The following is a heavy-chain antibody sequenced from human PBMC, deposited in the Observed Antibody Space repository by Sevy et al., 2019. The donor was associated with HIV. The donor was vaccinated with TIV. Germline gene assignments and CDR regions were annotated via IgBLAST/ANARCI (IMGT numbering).Heavy chain of an antibody. D-gene: IGHD3-22*01. J-gene: IGHJ6*03. V-gene: IGHV3-23*01. Sequence: GGSLRLSCAVSGFSFDSYGMTWVRQAPAKGLEWVSGISGSGTRTYYADSVKGRFIISRDNSKNTLYLQMNSLRSEDTAIYYCAKGGGHYDPDEIGYYFYYYNMDVWGKGTTATVSS. CDR1: GFSFDSYG. CDR2: ISGSGTRT. CDR3: AKGGGHYDPDEIGYYFYYYNMDV.